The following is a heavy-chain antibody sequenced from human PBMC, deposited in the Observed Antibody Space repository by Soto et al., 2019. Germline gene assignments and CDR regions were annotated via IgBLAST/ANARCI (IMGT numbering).Heavy chain of an antibody. D-gene: IGHD2-8*01. CDR2: IYWDDDK. J-gene: IGHJ1*01. Sequence: QITLKESGPTLVKPTQTLTLTCTFSGFSLSTSGVGVGWIRQPPGKALEWLALIYWDDDKRYSPSMKSRLTITKDTSKNQVVLTMTNMYPVDTATYYCAVGMAAPSFFQHWGQGTLVTVSS. V-gene: IGHV2-5*02. CDR1: GFSLSTSGVG. CDR3: AVGMAAPSFFQH.